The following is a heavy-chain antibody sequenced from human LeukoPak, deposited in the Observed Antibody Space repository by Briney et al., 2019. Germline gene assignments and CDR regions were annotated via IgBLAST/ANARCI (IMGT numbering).Heavy chain of an antibody. CDR2: FHFGSSEI. V-gene: IGHV5-51*03. Sequence: KPGESLKISCEGSGYSFANYWIGWARQMPGRGLEWMAFFHFGSSEIRYRPSFQGQVTLSADKSLGTAHLQWDSLEASDTAIYYCATARHGDSAWAFWGQGTLVTVSS. CDR1: GYSFANYW. CDR3: ATARHGDSAWAF. J-gene: IGHJ4*02. D-gene: IGHD4-17*01.